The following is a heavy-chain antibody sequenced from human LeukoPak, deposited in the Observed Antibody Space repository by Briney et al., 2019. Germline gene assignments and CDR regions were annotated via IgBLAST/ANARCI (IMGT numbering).Heavy chain of an antibody. J-gene: IGHJ6*03. D-gene: IGHD2-15*01. CDR1: GYTFTSNY. Sequence: ASVKVSCKAFGYTFTSNYMHWVRQAPGQGPEWMGVISPSGGSTTYAQKFQGRVTLTRDMSTSTDYLELSSLRSEDTAVYYCARDVDACSGGSCYSWIYMDVWGKGTTVTVSS. V-gene: IGHV1-46*01. CDR2: ISPSGGST. CDR3: ARDVDACSGGSCYSWIYMDV.